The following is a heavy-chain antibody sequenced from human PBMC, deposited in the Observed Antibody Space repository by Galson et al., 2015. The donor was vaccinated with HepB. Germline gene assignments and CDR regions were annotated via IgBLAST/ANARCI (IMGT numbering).Heavy chain of an antibody. CDR2: ISYDGSNK. CDR1: GFTFSSYG. D-gene: IGHD2-21*01. V-gene: IGHV3-30*18. Sequence: SLRLSCAASGFTFSSYGMHWVRQAPGKGLEWVAVISYDGSNKYYADSVKGRLTISRDNSKNTLYLQMNSLRAEDTAVYYCAKMRRGHSYCGGDCDYYGMSAWGQGTLVTVSS. CDR3: AKMRRGHSYCGGDCDYYGMSA. J-gene: IGHJ6*02.